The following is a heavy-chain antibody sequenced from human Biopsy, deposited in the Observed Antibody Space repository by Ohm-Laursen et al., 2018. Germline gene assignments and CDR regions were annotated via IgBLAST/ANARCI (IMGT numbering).Heavy chain of an antibody. D-gene: IGHD2-15*01. CDR3: AKGQDLRGGAEYFQH. CDR1: GYTFTGQY. CDR2: INPHSGTT. J-gene: IGHJ1*01. V-gene: IGHV1-2*02. Sequence: VASVKVSCKASGYTFTGQYLHWVRQVPGQGLEWMGWINPHSGTTKFAQDFQGRVTVTRDTSITTAYMELRRLRSDDTAVYYCAKGQDLRGGAEYFQHWGQGALVTVSS.